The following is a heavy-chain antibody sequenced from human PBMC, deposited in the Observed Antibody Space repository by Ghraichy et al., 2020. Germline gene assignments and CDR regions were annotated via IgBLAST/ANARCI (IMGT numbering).Heavy chain of an antibody. CDR1: GGSFSGYY. D-gene: IGHD6-19*01. CDR2: INHSGST. J-gene: IGHJ4*02. Sequence: SETLSLTCAVYGGSFSGYYWSWIRQPPGKGLEWIGEINHSGSTNYNPSLKSRVTISVDTSKNQFSLKLSSVTAADTAVYYCARVAGRFIAVAGTVDYWGQGTLVTVSS. V-gene: IGHV4-34*01. CDR3: ARVAGRFIAVAGTVDY.